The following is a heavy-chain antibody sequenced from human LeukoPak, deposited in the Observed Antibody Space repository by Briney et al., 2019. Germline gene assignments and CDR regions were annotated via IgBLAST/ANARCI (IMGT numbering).Heavy chain of an antibody. CDR3: ARRAGAYSHPYDY. CDR1: GFTFSSYW. V-gene: IGHV3-74*01. J-gene: IGHJ4*02. D-gene: IGHD4/OR15-4a*01. Sequence: GGSLRLSCAASGFTFSSYWMHWVRQAPGKGLVWVSRINSDGSSTNYADSVKGRFTISRDNSKNTLYLQMNSLRAEDTAVYYCARRAGAYSHPYDYWGQGTLVTVSS. CDR2: INSDGSST.